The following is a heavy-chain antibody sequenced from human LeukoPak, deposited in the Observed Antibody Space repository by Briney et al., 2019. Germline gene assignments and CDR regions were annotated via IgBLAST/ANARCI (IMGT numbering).Heavy chain of an antibody. CDR1: GFTFSMFT. CDR2: ISGSGGST. D-gene: IGHD6-13*01. V-gene: IGHV3-23*01. J-gene: IGHJ6*02. Sequence: GGSLRLSCVPSGFTFSMFTTSWVRHAPGRGAGWVSGISGSGGSTYYADSVKGRFTFSRDNSTNTLYLQMNSLRAEDTAVYYCAKARSSSYYYGMDVWGQGTTVTVSS. CDR3: AKARSSSYYYGMDV.